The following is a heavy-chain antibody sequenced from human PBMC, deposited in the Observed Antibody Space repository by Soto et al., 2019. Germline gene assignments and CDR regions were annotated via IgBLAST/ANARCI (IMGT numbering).Heavy chain of an antibody. CDR3: ARRTVNIRTFYSGLKTHCFDY. CDR1: GDSMSSSDYY. Sequence: QLQLHESGPGLVKPSETLSLTCAVSGDSMSSSDYYWGWIRQPPGKGLEWIGSIYYSGSTYYNPSLHSRVAISVDTSKEQFSLKLKSVTAADTAIYYCARRTVNIRTFYSGLKTHCFDYWGQGAPVTVSS. V-gene: IGHV4-39*01. D-gene: IGHD6-19*01. CDR2: IYYSGST. J-gene: IGHJ4*02.